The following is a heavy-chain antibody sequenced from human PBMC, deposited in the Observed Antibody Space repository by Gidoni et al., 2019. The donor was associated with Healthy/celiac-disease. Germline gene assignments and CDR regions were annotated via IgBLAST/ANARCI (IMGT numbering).Heavy chain of an antibody. CDR3: ARDSNWNYGYYFDY. CDR2: IYYSGST. V-gene: IGHV4-59*01. J-gene: IGHJ4*02. CDR1: GGSISSYY. D-gene: IGHD1-7*01. Sequence: QVQLQESGPGLVKPSETLSLTCTGSGGSISSYYWSWIRKPPGKVLEWIGYIYYSGSTNYNPSLKSRVTISVDTSKNQFSLKLSSVTAADTAVYYCARDSNWNYGYYFDYWGQGTLVTVSS.